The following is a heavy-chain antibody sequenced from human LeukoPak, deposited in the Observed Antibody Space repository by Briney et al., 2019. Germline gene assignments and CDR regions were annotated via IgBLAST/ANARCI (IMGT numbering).Heavy chain of an antibody. CDR1: GFTFSSYG. J-gene: IGHJ4*02. Sequence: PGGSLRLSCAASGFTFSSYGIHWVRQAPGKGLEWVAVIWYDGSNKYYADSVKGRFTISRDNSKNTLYLQMNSLRAEDTAVYYCAKDLDIVVVPAAMDYWGQGTLVTVSS. V-gene: IGHV3-33*06. CDR2: IWYDGSNK. CDR3: AKDLDIVVVPAAMDY. D-gene: IGHD2-2*01.